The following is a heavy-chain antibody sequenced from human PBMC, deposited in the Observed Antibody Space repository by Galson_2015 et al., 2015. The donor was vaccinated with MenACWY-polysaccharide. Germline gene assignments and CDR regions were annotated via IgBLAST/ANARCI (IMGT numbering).Heavy chain of an antibody. CDR2: ISSGSGRII. J-gene: IGHJ4*01. D-gene: IGHD2-15*01. CDR3: ARSAWLDI. V-gene: IGHV3-11*01. CDR1: GFTFSDYY. Sequence: SLRLSCAASGFTFSDYYMSWVRQAPGTGLECISHISSGSGRIIYYAASVKGRFTISRDNAKNSLYLLMNSLRAEDTAMYYCARSAWLDICGQGTLVSVSS.